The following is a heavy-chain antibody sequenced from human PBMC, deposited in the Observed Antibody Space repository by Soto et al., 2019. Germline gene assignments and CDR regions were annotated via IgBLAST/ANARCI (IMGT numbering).Heavy chain of an antibody. J-gene: IGHJ4*02. D-gene: IGHD1-26*01. Sequence: SETLSLTCAVSGGSVTSGNYAWSWLRQPPGEGLEWIGYIYHSGNTYYNPSLRSRVTISLDRSKNQFSLMLNSVTAADTAVYYCARAGLSSRYYYFDYWGQGSLVTVSS. CDR3: ARAGLSSRYYYFDY. CDR2: IYHSGNT. CDR1: GGSVTSGNYA. V-gene: IGHV4-30-2*01.